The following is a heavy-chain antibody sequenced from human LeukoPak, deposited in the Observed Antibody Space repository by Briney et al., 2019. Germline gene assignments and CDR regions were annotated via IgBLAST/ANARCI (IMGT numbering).Heavy chain of an antibody. CDR2: INPNSGGT. V-gene: IGHV1-2*02. J-gene: IGHJ4*02. D-gene: IGHD3-10*01. CDR3: AREYGFGESCTNY. CDR1: GYTFTGYY. Sequence: ASVKVSCKASGYTFTGYYMHWVRQAPGQGLEWMGWINPNSGGTNYAQKFQGGVTMTRDTSISTAYMELSRLRSDDTAVYYCAREYGFGESCTNYWGQGTLVTVSS.